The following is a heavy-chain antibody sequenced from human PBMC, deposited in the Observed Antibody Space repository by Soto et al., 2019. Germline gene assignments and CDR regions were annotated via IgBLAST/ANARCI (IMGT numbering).Heavy chain of an antibody. J-gene: IGHJ4*02. CDR1: GGTFSSYT. Sequence: QVQLVQSGAEVKKPGSSVKVSCKASGGTFSSYTISWVRQAPGQGLEWMGRIIPILGIANYAQKFQGRVTITAAKSTSTAYMELSSLRAEDTDVYYCAGLGHNDYGATLRGYFDYWGQGTLVTVSS. D-gene: IGHD4-17*01. CDR3: AGLGHNDYGATLRGYFDY. CDR2: IIPILGIA. V-gene: IGHV1-69*02.